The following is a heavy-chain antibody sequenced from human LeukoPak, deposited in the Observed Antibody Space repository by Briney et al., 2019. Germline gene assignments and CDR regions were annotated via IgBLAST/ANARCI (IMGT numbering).Heavy chain of an antibody. CDR1: GYTFTSNG. Sequence: ASVKVSCKASGYTFTSNGITWVRQAPGQGLEWVGWISCYDGDTKYAQKFQGRVTVTTDTSTSTAYMELRSLRSDDTAVYYCARDGGTAGYSSGSDYWGQGTLVTVSS. J-gene: IGHJ4*02. CDR3: ARDGGTAGYSSGSDY. V-gene: IGHV1-18*01. D-gene: IGHD5-18*01. CDR2: ISCYDGDT.